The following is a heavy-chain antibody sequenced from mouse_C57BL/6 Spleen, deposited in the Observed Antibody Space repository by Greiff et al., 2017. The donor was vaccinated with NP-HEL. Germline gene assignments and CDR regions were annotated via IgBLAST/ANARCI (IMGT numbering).Heavy chain of an antibody. CDR2: ISYDGSN. Sequence: EVQLQESGPGLVKPSQSLSLTCSVTGYSITSGYYWNWIRQFPGNKLEWMGYISYDGSNNYNPSLKNRISITRDTSKNQFFLKLNSVTTEDTATYYCARGDYGSSYNFDYWGQGTTLTVSS. V-gene: IGHV3-6*01. D-gene: IGHD1-1*01. CDR3: ARGDYGSSYNFDY. CDR1: GYSITSGYY. J-gene: IGHJ2*01.